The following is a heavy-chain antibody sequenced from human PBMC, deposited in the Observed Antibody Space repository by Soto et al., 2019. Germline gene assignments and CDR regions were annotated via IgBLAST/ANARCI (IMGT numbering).Heavy chain of an antibody. V-gene: IGHV3-74*01. CDR2: INSEGSST. J-gene: IGHJ5*02. Sequence: PGGNLRLSCAASRFSFSSSWMPWVRQASGQGLVWVSHINSEGSSTSYADFVEGRFTISRDNAKNTLYLQVNSLRAEHTAVYHCARGVVDTFTRSAVTWYPETLVSVST. CDR1: RFSFSSSW. D-gene: IGHD5-18*01. CDR3: ARGVVDTFTRSAVT.